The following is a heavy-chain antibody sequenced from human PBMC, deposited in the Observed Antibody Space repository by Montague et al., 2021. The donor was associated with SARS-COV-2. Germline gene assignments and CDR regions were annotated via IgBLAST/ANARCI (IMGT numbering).Heavy chain of an antibody. CDR3: ARTFSGSYLGYFDY. CDR1: GFTFSSYA. V-gene: IGHV3-30*04. D-gene: IGHD1-26*01. Sequence: SLRLSCAASGFTFSSYAKHWVRQAPGKGLEWVAVISYDGSNKYYADSVKGRFTISRDNSKNTLYLQMNSLRAEDTAVYYCARTFSGSYLGYFDYWGQGTLVTVSS. J-gene: IGHJ4*02. CDR2: ISYDGSNK.